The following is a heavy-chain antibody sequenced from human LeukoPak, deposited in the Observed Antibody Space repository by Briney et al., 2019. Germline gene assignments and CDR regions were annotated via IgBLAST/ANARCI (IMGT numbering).Heavy chain of an antibody. V-gene: IGHV3-30*02. CDR1: GFSFRSYG. CDR3: AKDRASGSIVVVAAVIDS. J-gene: IGHJ4*02. Sequence: GGSLRLSCAASGFSFRSYGMHWVRQAPGKGLEWVAFVRFEGNNKWYSESVRGRLTISRDNSKNTLSLQMNSLRPDDTAVYYCAKDRASGSIVVVAAVIDSWGQGTLVTVSS. D-gene: IGHD2-2*01. CDR2: VRFEGNNK.